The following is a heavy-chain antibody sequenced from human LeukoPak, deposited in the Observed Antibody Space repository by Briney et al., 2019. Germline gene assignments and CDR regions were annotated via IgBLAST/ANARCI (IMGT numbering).Heavy chain of an antibody. Sequence: SETLSLTCTVSGGSVSSYYWNWIRQPPGKGLEWIGYICYSGSTNYNPSLKSRVTISVDTSKNQFSLKLSSVTAADTAVYYCARGRWISGSYYNFDYWGQGTLVTVSS. V-gene: IGHV4-59*02. J-gene: IGHJ4*02. D-gene: IGHD1-26*01. CDR1: GGSVSSYY. CDR3: ARGRWISGSYYNFDY. CDR2: ICYSGST.